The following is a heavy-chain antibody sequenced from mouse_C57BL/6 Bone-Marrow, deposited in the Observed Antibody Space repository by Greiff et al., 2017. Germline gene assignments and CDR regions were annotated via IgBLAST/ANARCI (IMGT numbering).Heavy chain of an antibody. Sequence: VMLVESGPGLVAPSHSLSITCTVSGFSLTSYGVSWVRQPPGQGLEWLGVIWGDGSTNYHSDLISSLGIRKDNSKSQVFLSLNRLQTDAAASYYCAKTGLLFGYWGQGTLVTVSA. V-gene: IGHV2-3*01. J-gene: IGHJ3*01. CDR3: AKTGLLFGY. CDR2: IWGDGST. CDR1: GFSLTSYG. D-gene: IGHD3-3*01.